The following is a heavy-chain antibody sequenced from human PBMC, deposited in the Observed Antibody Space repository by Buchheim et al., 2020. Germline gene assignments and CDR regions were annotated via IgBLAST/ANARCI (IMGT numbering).Heavy chain of an antibody. CDR2: IKQDGSEK. D-gene: IGHD5-12*01. CDR3: ARALTATTDYNLLDYFDY. J-gene: IGHJ4*02. V-gene: IGHV3-7*01. CDR1: GFTFSSYW. Sequence: EVQLVESGGGLVQPGGSLRLSCAASGFTFSSYWMSWVRQAPGKGLEWVANIKQDGSEKYYVDSVKGRFTIYRDNAKNSLYLQMNSLRAEDTAVYYCARALTATTDYNLLDYFDYWGQGTL.